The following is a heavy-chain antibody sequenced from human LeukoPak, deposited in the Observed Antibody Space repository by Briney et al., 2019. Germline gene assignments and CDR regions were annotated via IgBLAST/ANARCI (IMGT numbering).Heavy chain of an antibody. CDR1: GFTFSSYA. V-gene: IGHV3-23*01. Sequence: GGSLRLSCAASGFTFSSYAMSRVRQAPGKGLEWVSAISGSGGSTYYADSVKGRFTISRDNSKNTLYLQMNCLRAEDTAVYYCAKERDVGYCTNGVCYNRGFDYWGQGTLVTVSS. CDR3: AKERDVGYCTNGVCYNRGFDY. J-gene: IGHJ4*02. D-gene: IGHD2-8*01. CDR2: ISGSGGST.